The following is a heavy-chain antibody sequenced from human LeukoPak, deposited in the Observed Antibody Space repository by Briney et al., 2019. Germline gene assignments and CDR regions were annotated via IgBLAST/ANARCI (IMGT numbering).Heavy chain of an antibody. J-gene: IGHJ4*02. Sequence: GGSLRLSCAASGFAFSSYGMHWVRQAPGKGLEWVAVIWYDGSNKYYADSVKGRFTISRDNSKNTLYLQMNSLRAEDTAVYYCARESSGWPNPDYWGQGTLVTVSS. CDR1: GFAFSSYG. CDR3: ARESSGWPNPDY. CDR2: IWYDGSNK. V-gene: IGHV3-33*01. D-gene: IGHD6-25*01.